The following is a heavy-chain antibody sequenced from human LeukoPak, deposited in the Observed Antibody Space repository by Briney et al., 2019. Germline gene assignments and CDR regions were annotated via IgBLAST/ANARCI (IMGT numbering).Heavy chain of an antibody. V-gene: IGHV3-30-3*01. CDR1: GFIFSNYA. J-gene: IGHJ6*02. Sequence: GGSLRLSCAASGFIFSNYAIHWVRQAPGKGLEWVAFISFDGNNKYYADSVQGRFTISRDDSTNPLYLQMSSLRADDTALYYCARDEAYYDTSGSFYYYIMDVWGQGTTVTVSS. CDR3: ARDEAYYDTSGSFYYYIMDV. CDR2: ISFDGNNK. D-gene: IGHD3-22*01.